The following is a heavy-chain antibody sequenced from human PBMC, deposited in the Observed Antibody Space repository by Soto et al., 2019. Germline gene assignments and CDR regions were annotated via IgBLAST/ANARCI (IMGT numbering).Heavy chain of an antibody. V-gene: IGHV5-51*01. Sequence: GESLKISCKGSGYSFTSYWIGWVRQMPGKGLEWMGIIYPGDSDTRYSPSFQGQVTISADKSISTAYLQWSSLKASDTAMYYCARRRQQWLVHSYLLDYWGQGTLVTVSS. CDR1: GYSFTSYW. CDR3: ARRRQQWLVHSYLLDY. D-gene: IGHD6-19*01. CDR2: IYPGDSDT. J-gene: IGHJ4*02.